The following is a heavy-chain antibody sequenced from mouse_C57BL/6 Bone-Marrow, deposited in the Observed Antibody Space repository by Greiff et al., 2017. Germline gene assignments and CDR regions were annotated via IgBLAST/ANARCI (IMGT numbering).Heavy chain of an antibody. CDR1: GYAFSSSC. Sequence: VQLQQSGPELVKPGASVKISCKASGYAFSSSCMNWVKQRPGKGLEWIGRIYPGDGDTNYNGKFKGKATLTADKSSSTAYMQLSSLTSEDSAVYFCARSHIYYYGSTFAYWGQGTLVTVSA. CDR2: IYPGDGDT. CDR3: ARSHIYYYGSTFAY. D-gene: IGHD1-1*01. V-gene: IGHV1-82*01. J-gene: IGHJ3*01.